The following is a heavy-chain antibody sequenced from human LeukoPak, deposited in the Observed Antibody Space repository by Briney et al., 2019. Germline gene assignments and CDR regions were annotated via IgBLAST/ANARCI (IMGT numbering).Heavy chain of an antibody. V-gene: IGHV1-3*03. CDR2: ISVGNGDS. J-gene: IGHJ3*01. D-gene: IGHD1-14*01. Sequence: ASVKVSCKASGYTFTSYTIHWVRQAPGQSLEWMGWISVGNGDSKCSQEFQGRVTLTRDTSATTAYLELSSLRPEAMAVYYCARERGIRDAFDFWGQGTMVTVSS. CDR1: GYTFTSYT. CDR3: ARERGIRDAFDF.